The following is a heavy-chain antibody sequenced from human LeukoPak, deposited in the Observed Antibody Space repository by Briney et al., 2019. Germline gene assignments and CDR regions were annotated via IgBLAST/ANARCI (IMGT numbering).Heavy chain of an antibody. CDR2: ISVYNGNT. CDR1: GFTFTSYG. CDR3: ARHDSSGYYAV. V-gene: IGHV1-18*01. J-gene: IGHJ4*02. D-gene: IGHD3-22*01. Sequence: ASVKVSCKASGFTFTSYGISWVRQAPGQGLEWMGWISVYNGNTNYAQKLQGRVTMTTDTSTSTAYMELRSLRSGDTAVYYCARHDSSGYYAVWGQGTLVTVSS.